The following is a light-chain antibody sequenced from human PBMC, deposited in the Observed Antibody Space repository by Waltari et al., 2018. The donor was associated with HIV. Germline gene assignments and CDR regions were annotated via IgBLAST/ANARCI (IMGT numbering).Light chain of an antibody. V-gene: IGLV2-23*01. Sequence: QSALTQPASVSGSPGQSITISCTGTSSDVGSYNLVSWYQQHPGKAPKVMIYEGSKRRSGVSNRFSGSKSVNSASLTLSGLQAEDEADSYCCSYTGSSTRRPYVFGTGTKVTVL. J-gene: IGLJ1*01. CDR2: EGS. CDR1: SSDVGSYNL. CDR3: CSYTGSSTRRPYV.